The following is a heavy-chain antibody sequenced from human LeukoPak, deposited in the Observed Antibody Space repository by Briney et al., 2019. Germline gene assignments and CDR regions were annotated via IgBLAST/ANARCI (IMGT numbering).Heavy chain of an antibody. J-gene: IGHJ4*02. CDR3: AFVVDTAMVIFDY. CDR2: INPNSGGT. CDR1: GYTCTGYY. V-gene: IGHV1-2*06. D-gene: IGHD5-18*01. Sequence: GASVKVSRKASGYTCTGYYMHWVRQAPGQGLAWMGRINPNSGGTNYAQKFQGRVTMTRDTSISTAYMELSRLRSDDTAVYYCAFVVDTAMVIFDYWGQGTLVTVSS.